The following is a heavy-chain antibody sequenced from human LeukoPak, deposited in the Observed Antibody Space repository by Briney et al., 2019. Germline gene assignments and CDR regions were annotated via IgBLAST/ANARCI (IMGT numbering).Heavy chain of an antibody. Sequence: SETLSLTCTVSGGSIGSSSYYWGWIRQPPGKGLEWIGSIYYSGSTYYNPSLKSRVTVSVDTSKNQFSLKLSSVTAADTAVYYCARSPSSSGYWGYFDYWGQGTLVTVSS. CDR2: IYYSGST. CDR3: ARSPSSSGYWGYFDY. D-gene: IGHD6-19*01. V-gene: IGHV4-39*07. CDR1: GGSIGSSSYY. J-gene: IGHJ4*02.